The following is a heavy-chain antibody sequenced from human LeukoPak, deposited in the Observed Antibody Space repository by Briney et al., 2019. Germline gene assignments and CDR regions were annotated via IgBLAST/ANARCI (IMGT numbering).Heavy chain of an antibody. J-gene: IGHJ4*02. V-gene: IGHV4-59*01. D-gene: IGHD4/OR15-4a*01. CDR2: IYYSGST. CDR1: GGSISSYY. CDR3: ARADYNYFDY. Sequence: PSETLSLTCTVPGGSISSYYWSWIRQPPGKGLEWIGYIYYSGSTNYNPFLKSRVTISVDTSKNQFSLKLSSVTAADTAVYYCARADYNYFDYWGQGTLVTVSS.